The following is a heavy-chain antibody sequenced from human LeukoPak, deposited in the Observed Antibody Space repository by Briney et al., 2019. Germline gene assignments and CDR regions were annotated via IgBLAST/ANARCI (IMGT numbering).Heavy chain of an antibody. CDR2: ISSSSSYI. Sequence: GGSLRLSCAASGFTFSSYSMNWVRQAPGKGLEWVSSISSSSSYIYYADSVKGRFTISGDNAKNSLYLQMNSLRAEDTAVYYCARGPNPAHFDYWGQGTLVTVSS. V-gene: IGHV3-21*01. D-gene: IGHD4/OR15-4a*01. CDR1: GFTFSSYS. J-gene: IGHJ4*02. CDR3: ARGPNPAHFDY.